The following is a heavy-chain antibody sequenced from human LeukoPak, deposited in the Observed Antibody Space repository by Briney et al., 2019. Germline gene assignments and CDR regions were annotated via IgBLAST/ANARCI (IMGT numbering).Heavy chain of an antibody. V-gene: IGHV1-69*04. D-gene: IGHD1-26*01. CDR2: IIPILGIV. CDR3: ARDEEWELRNWFDP. Sequence: APVKVSCKASGGTFSSYAISWVRQAPGQGLEWMGRIIPILGIVNYAQKFQGRVTITADKSTSTAYMELSSLRSEDTAVYYCARDEEWELRNWFDPWGQGTLVTVSS. CDR1: GGTFSSYA. J-gene: IGHJ5*02.